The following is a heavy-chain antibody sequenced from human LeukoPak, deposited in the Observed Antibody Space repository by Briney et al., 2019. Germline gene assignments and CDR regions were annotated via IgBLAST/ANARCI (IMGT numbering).Heavy chain of an antibody. CDR1: GGSFSGYY. CDR3: ASPTGYSSSWYGY. Sequence: SETLSLTCAVYGGSFSGYYWSWIRQPPGKGLEWIGEINHSGSTNYNPSLKSRVTISVDTSKNQFSLKLSSVTAADTAVYYCASPTGYSSSWYGYWGQGTLVTVSS. J-gene: IGHJ4*02. CDR2: INHSGST. V-gene: IGHV4-34*01. D-gene: IGHD6-13*01.